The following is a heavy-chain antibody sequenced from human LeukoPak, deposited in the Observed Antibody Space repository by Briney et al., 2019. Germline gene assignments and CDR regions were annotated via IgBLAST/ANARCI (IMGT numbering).Heavy chain of an antibody. J-gene: IGHJ4*02. Sequence: GGSLRLSCAVSGFTFSSYALNWVRQAPGKGLEWVSYISSSGRTIYFADSVKGRFTISRDNAKNSLYLQMNSLRDEDTAVYYCATWFSIDYWGQGTLVTVSS. V-gene: IGHV3-48*02. CDR1: GFTFSSYA. D-gene: IGHD3-10*01. CDR2: ISSSGRTI. CDR3: ATWFSIDY.